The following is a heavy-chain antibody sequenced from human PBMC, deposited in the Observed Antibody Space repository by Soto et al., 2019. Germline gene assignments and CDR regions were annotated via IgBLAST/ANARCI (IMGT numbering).Heavy chain of an antibody. Sequence: ASVKVSCKASGDTFSSYAISWVRQAPGQGLEWMGGIIPIFGTANYAQKFQGRVTITADESTSTAYMELSSLRSEDTAVYYCARGSYYYDSYYYYGMDVWGQGTRVTVSS. J-gene: IGHJ6*02. V-gene: IGHV1-69*13. CDR3: ARGSYYYDSYYYYGMDV. CDR2: IIPIFGTA. D-gene: IGHD3-22*01. CDR1: GDTFSSYA.